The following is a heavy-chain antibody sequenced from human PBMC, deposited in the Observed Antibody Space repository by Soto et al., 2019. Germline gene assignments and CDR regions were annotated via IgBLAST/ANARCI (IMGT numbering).Heavy chain of an antibody. Sequence: GGSLRLFCAASGFTFSDYYMSWIRQAPGKGLEWISYISSNSNYKNHADSVRGRFTISRDNAKNSLYLQMNSLRAEDTAVYYCARAKGYYHTSASDSWGQGTLVTVSS. CDR1: GFTFSDYY. V-gene: IGHV3-11*06. D-gene: IGHD3-22*01. J-gene: IGHJ4*02. CDR3: ARAKGYYHTSASDS. CDR2: ISSNSNYK.